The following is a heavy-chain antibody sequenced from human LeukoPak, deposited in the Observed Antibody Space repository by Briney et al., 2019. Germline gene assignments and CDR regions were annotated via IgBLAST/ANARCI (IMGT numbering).Heavy chain of an antibody. CDR2: IYYSGST. D-gene: IGHD6-13*01. J-gene: IGHJ4*02. Sequence: SETLSLTCTVSGGSISSYYWSWIRQPPGKGLEWIGYIYYSGSTNYNRSLKSRVTISVDTSKNQFSLKLSSVTAADTAVYYCARDRPNSIAASGDNSGGGVDYWGQGTLVTVSS. CDR3: ARDRPNSIAASGDNSGGGVDY. V-gene: IGHV4-59*12. CDR1: GGSISSYY.